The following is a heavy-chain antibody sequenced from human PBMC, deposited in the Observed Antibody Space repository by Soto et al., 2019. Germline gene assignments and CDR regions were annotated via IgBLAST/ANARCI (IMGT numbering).Heavy chain of an antibody. J-gene: IGHJ5*02. D-gene: IGHD3-22*01. Sequence: ASVKVSCKASGYTFTSYGISWVRQAPGQGLEWMGWISAYNGNINYAQKLQGRVTMTTDTSTSTAYMELRSLRSDDTAVYYCARDGNYYDSSGYYYWFDPWGQGTLVTAPQ. CDR2: ISAYNGNI. CDR1: GYTFTSYG. CDR3: ARDGNYYDSSGYYYWFDP. V-gene: IGHV1-18*04.